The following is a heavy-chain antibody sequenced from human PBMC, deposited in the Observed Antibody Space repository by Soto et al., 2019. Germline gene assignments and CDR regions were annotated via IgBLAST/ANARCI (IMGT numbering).Heavy chain of an antibody. Sequence: TLSLTCTLSCGSISSGDYYWSWIRQPPGKGLEWIGYIYYSGNTYYNPSLKSRVSISVDTSKNQFSLKLSSVTAADTAVYYCARDPTSSTQPVSYYYGVDVWGQGTTVTVSS. V-gene: IGHV4-30-4*01. D-gene: IGHD6-13*01. J-gene: IGHJ6*02. CDR1: CGSISSGDYY. CDR2: IYYSGNT. CDR3: ARDPTSSTQPVSYYYGVDV.